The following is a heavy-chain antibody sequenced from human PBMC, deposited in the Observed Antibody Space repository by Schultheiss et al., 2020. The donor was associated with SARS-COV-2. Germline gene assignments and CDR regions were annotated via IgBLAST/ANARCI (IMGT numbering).Heavy chain of an antibody. Sequence: GGSLRLSCAASGFTFSSYSMNWVRQAPGKGLECVAVISNDGSNKYYADSVKGRFTISRDNAKNSLYLQMNSLRAEDTAVYYCAREQVPAAPYYGMDVWGQGTTVTVSS. J-gene: IGHJ6*02. CDR3: AREQVPAAPYYGMDV. CDR2: ISNDGSNK. D-gene: IGHD2-2*01. V-gene: IGHV3-30*03. CDR1: GFTFSSYS.